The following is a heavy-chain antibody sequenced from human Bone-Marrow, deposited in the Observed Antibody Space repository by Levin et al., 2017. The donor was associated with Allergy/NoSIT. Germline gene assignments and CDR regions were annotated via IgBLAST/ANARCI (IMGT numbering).Heavy chain of an antibody. V-gene: IGHV3-30*18. CDR2: ISYDGSNK. CDR3: AKDIRLVYYDFWSGYSLVNIGSYGMDV. Sequence: GGSLRLSCAASGFTFSSYGMHWVRQAPGKGLEWVAVISYDGSNKYYADSVKGRFTISRDNSKNTLYLQMNSLRAEDTAVYYCAKDIRLVYYDFWSGYSLVNIGSYGMDVWGQGTTVTVSS. D-gene: IGHD3-3*01. CDR1: GFTFSSYG. J-gene: IGHJ6*02.